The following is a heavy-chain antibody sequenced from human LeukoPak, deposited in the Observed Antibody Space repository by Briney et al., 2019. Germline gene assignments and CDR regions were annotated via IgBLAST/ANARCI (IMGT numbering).Heavy chain of an antibody. CDR2: IREKVSSYTT. CDR1: GCTFSAHY. D-gene: IGHD3-3*01. Sequence: PGGSLRLSCAASGCTFSAHYMDWVRQAPGKGLEWVGRIREKVSSYTTVYAASVKGRFTISRDDSTNSVFLQMNSLKTEDTAVYYCAKAFCSEKQCTLGSWGQGTLVSVSS. J-gene: IGHJ4*02. V-gene: IGHV3-72*01. CDR3: AKAFCSEKQCTLGS.